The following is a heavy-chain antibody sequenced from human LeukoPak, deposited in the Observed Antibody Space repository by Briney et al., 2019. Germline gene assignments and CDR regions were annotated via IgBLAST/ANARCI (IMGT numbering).Heavy chain of an antibody. CDR2: IYYSGST. CDR1: GGSISSSSYY. V-gene: IGHV4-39*07. D-gene: IGHD5-18*01. CDR3: ASPTAGYSYGYARIDY. J-gene: IGHJ4*02. Sequence: SETLSLTCTVSGGSISSSSYYWGWIRQPPGKGLEWIGSIYYSGSTYYNPSLKSRVTISVDTSKNQFSLKLSSVTAADTAVYYCASPTAGYSYGYARIDYWGQGTLVAVSS.